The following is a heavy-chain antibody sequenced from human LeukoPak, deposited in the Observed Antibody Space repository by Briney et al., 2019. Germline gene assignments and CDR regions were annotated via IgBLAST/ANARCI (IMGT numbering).Heavy chain of an antibody. CDR3: ARAYYFDSSGYYYNFDD. J-gene: IGHJ4*02. D-gene: IGHD3-22*01. Sequence: SETLTLTCTVSGDSISSSNYYWGWIRQPPGKGLEWIGSIYYSGSTYYNPSLKSRVTIFVDTSKNHFSLKLSSVTAADTAVYYCARAYYFDSSGYYYNFDDWGQGTLVTVSS. CDR2: IYYSGST. CDR1: GDSISSSNYY. V-gene: IGHV4-39*02.